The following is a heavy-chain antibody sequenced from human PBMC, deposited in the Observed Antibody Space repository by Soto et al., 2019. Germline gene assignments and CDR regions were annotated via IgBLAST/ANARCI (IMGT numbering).Heavy chain of an antibody. D-gene: IGHD2-2*01. CDR1: GFTFSSYS. V-gene: IGHV3-21*01. CDR3: ASFLKPTGYCSSTSCETYYYGMDV. J-gene: IGHJ6*02. CDR2: ISSSSSYI. Sequence: PGGSLRLSCAASGFTFSSYSMNWVRQAPGKGLEWVSSISSSSSYIYYADSVKSRFTISRDNAKNSLYLQMNSLRAEDTAVYYCASFLKPTGYCSSTSCETYYYGMDVWGQGTTVTVSS.